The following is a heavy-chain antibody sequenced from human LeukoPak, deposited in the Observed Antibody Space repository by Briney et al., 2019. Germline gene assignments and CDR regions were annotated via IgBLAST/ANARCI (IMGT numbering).Heavy chain of an antibody. CDR1: GFTFSNYA. Sequence: GGSLRLSCAASGFTFSNYAMSWVRQAPGKGLEWVSTLSGTGGSTYYADSVKGRFTISRDNSKNTLYLQVSSLKASGTAMYYCARQSAGSGMDVWGQGTTVTVSS. CDR2: LSGTGGST. D-gene: IGHD6-13*01. J-gene: IGHJ6*02. V-gene: IGHV3-23*01. CDR3: ARQSAGSGMDV.